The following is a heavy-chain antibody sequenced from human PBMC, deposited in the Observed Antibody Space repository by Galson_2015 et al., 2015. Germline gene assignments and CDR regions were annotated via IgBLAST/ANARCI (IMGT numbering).Heavy chain of an antibody. V-gene: IGHV4-39*01. CDR3: ARLIEGSISGYSYGYVDY. CDR1: GGSVSSSSYY. D-gene: IGHD5-18*01. Sequence: SETLSLTCTVSGGSVSSSSYYWGWIRQPPGKGLEWIGSIYYSGSTYYNPSLKSRVTISVDTSKNQFSLKLSSVTAADTAVYYCARLIEGSISGYSYGYVDYWGQGTLVTVSS. J-gene: IGHJ4*02. CDR2: IYYSGST.